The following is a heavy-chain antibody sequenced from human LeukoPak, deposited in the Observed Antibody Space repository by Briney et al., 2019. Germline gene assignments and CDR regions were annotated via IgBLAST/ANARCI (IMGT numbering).Heavy chain of an antibody. CDR2: IKQDGSEK. CDR3: ARLRGYSYGDLDY. Sequence: PGRSLRLSCAASGFTFSSYWMSWVRQAPGKGLEWVANIKQDGSEKYYVDSVKGRFTISRDNAKNSLYLQMNSLRAEDTAVYYCARLRGYSYGDLDYWGQGTLVTVSS. V-gene: IGHV3-7*01. CDR1: GFTFSSYW. D-gene: IGHD5-18*01. J-gene: IGHJ4*02.